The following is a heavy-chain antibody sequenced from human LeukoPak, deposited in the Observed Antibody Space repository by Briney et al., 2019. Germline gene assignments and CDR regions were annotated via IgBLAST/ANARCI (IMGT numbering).Heavy chain of an antibody. CDR1: GFTFDDYA. V-gene: IGHV3-9*01. Sequence: PGGSLRLSCAASGFTFDDYAMHWVRQVPGKGLEWVSGITWNSGSRGYADSVKGRFTISRDNAKNSLYLQMNSLSPEDTALYYCAKEAGRDDFWGYFDCWGQGTLVTVSS. CDR2: ITWNSGSR. D-gene: IGHD5-24*01. J-gene: IGHJ4*02. CDR3: AKEAGRDDFWGYFDC.